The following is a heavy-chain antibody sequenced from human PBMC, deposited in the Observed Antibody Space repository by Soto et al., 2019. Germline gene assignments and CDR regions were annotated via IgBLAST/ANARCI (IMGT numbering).Heavy chain of an antibody. CDR1: GYTFTSYY. CDR2: INPSGGST. J-gene: IGHJ3*02. Sequence: QVQLVQSGAAVKKPGASVKVSCKASGYTFTSYYMHWVRQAPGQGLEWMGIINPSGGSTSYAQKFQGRVTMTRDTSTSTVYMGLSSLRSEDTAVYYCARQLGIVVVPAAIDAFDIWGQGTMVTVSS. D-gene: IGHD2-2*03. CDR3: ARQLGIVVVPAAIDAFDI. V-gene: IGHV1-46*03.